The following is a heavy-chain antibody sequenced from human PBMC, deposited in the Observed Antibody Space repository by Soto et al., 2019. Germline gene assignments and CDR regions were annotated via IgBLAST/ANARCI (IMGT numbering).Heavy chain of an antibody. Sequence: ASVKVSCKASGYTFTSYGISWVRQAPGQGLEWMGWISAYNGNTNYAQKLQGRVTMTTDTSTSTAYMELRSLRSDDTAVYYCARSSVVVAATLDAFDIWGQGTMVTVSS. CDR2: ISAYNGNT. J-gene: IGHJ3*02. CDR3: ARSSVVVAATLDAFDI. CDR1: GYTFTSYG. D-gene: IGHD2-15*01. V-gene: IGHV1-18*01.